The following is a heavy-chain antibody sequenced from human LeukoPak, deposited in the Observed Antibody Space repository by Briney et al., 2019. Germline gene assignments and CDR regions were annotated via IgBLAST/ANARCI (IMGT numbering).Heavy chain of an antibody. J-gene: IGHJ5*02. CDR1: GGSISSYY. CDR2: IYYSGST. D-gene: IGHD3-10*01. V-gene: IGHV4-59*08. CDR3: ARHLERGVTAAGFDP. Sequence: SETLSLTCTVSGGSISSYYWSWIRQPPGKGLEWIEYIYYSGSTNYNPSLKSRVTISVDTSKNQFSLKLSSVTAADTAVYYCARHLERGVTAAGFDPWGQGTLVTVSS.